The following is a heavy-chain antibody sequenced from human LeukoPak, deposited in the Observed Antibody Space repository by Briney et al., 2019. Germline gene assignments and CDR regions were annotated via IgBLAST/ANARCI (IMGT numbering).Heavy chain of an antibody. D-gene: IGHD4-23*01. J-gene: IGHJ4*02. CDR3: ARDGVVVTYYFEY. Sequence: PGGSLRLSCAASGFMFRSYSMNWVRQAPGKGLEWVSSISVGSNYIYYADSVKGRFTISRDNAKNLVYLQMNSVRAEDTAVYYCARDGVVVTYYFEYWGQGTMVTVSA. CDR2: ISVGSNYI. CDR1: GFMFRSYS. V-gene: IGHV3-21*06.